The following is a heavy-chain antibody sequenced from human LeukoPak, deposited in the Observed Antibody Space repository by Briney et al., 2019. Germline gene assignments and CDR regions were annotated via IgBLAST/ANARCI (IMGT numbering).Heavy chain of an antibody. CDR1: GDSISSYY. V-gene: IGHV4-34*01. J-gene: IGHJ6*02. Sequence: PSETLSLTCTVSGDSISSYYWSWIRQSPGKGPEWIGEITHSGSTNHNPSLMSRVIISVDKSNNQFSLKLNSVTAADTAVYYCATSDSGSNRYGMDVWGQGTKVTVS. CDR3: ATSDSGSNRYGMDV. CDR2: ITHSGST. D-gene: IGHD3-16*02.